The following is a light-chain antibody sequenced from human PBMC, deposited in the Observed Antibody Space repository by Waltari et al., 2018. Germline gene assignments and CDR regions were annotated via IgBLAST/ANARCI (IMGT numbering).Light chain of an antibody. V-gene: IGKV1-39*01. J-gene: IGKJ4*01. CDR3: QQSYSTPLT. CDR1: QSISSY. Sequence: DIQMTQPPSSLSASVGDRFTITCLASQSISSYLNWYQQKPGKAPKLLIYAAPSLQSGVPTRFSGSGSGTDFTLTISSLQPEDFATYYCQQSYSTPLTFGGGTKVEIK. CDR2: AAP.